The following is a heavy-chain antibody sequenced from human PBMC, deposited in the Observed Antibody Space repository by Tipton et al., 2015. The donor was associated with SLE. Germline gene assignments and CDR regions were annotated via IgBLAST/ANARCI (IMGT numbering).Heavy chain of an antibody. CDR2: IYYSGST. Sequence: LRLSCTVSGGSISSYYWSWIRQPPGKGLEWIGYIYYSGSTNYNPSLKSRVTISVDTSKNQFSLKLSSVTAADTAVYYCARNPGRGVRYFDLWGRGTLVTVSS. CDR1: GGSISSYY. D-gene: IGHD1-14*01. CDR3: ARNPGRGVRYFDL. V-gene: IGHV4-59*12. J-gene: IGHJ2*01.